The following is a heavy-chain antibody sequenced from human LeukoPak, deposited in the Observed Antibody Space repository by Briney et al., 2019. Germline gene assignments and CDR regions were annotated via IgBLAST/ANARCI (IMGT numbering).Heavy chain of an antibody. J-gene: IGHJ6*02. D-gene: IGHD2-2*01. Sequence: PSETLSLTCSVSGGSISSVGYYWSWIRQLPGKGLEWIGYIFYRGSTHYNPSLRSRVTISIDTSKNQFSLNLSSVTAAGAAVYYCARDRGIVIEPAVYGMDFWGQGTTLTVSS. CDR3: ARDRGIVIEPAVYGMDF. CDR1: GGSISSVGYY. CDR2: IFYRGST. V-gene: IGHV4-31*03.